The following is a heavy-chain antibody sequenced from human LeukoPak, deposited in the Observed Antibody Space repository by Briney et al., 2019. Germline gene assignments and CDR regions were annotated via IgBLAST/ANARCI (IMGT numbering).Heavy chain of an antibody. CDR2: INSDGSST. D-gene: IGHD5-18*01. J-gene: IGHJ4*02. Sequence: PGGSLRLSCAASGFNFSSYWMHWVRQAPGKGPVWVSRINSDGSSTSYADSMKGRFTISRDNAKNTLYLQMNSLRVEDTAVYYCARGGAAMAYYWGQGTLVTVSS. CDR3: ARGGAAMAYY. CDR1: GFNFSSYW. V-gene: IGHV3-74*01.